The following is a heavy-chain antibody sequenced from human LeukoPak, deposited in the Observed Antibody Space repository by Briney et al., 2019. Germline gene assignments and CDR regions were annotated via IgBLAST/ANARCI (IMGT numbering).Heavy chain of an antibody. V-gene: IGHV4-39*01. CDR1: GGSISSSSYY. Sequence: ETSETLSLTCTVSGGSISSSSYYWGWIRQPPGKGLEWIGSIYYSGSTYYNPSLKSRVTISVDTSKNQFSLKLSSVTAADTAVYYCARGYDILTGYDAFDIWGQGTMVTVSS. J-gene: IGHJ3*02. D-gene: IGHD3-9*01. CDR2: IYYSGST. CDR3: ARGYDILTGYDAFDI.